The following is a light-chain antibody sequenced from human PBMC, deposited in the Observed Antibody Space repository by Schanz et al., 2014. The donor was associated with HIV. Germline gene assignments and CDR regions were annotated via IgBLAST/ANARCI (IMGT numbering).Light chain of an antibody. Sequence: QSALAQPPSAAGSPGQAVTISCTGTVSGHGAYNYPPWYQQHPDKAPTLLIYEVNMRPSWFPDRFSGSKSGNTASLTVSGLQAEDEADYFCCSFAGSNSLLFGGGTKLTVL. V-gene: IGLV2-8*01. CDR2: EVN. J-gene: IGLJ2*01. CDR3: CSFAGSNSLL. CDR1: VSGHGAYNY.